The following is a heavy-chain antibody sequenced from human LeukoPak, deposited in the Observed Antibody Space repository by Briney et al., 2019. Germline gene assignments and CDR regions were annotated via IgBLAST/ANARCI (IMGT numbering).Heavy chain of an antibody. CDR2: ISYDGSNK. V-gene: IGHV3-30*04. J-gene: IGHJ4*02. Sequence: PGGSLRLSCAASEFTFSSYAMHWVRQAPGKGLEWVALISYDGSNKYYADSVKGRFTISRDKSKNTLYLQMNSLRAEDTAVYYCARENDYGDYSRYFDYWGQGTLVTVSS. CDR1: EFTFSSYA. D-gene: IGHD4-17*01. CDR3: ARENDYGDYSRYFDY.